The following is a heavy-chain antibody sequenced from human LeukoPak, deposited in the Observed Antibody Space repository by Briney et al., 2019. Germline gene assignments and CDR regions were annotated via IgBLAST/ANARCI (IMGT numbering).Heavy chain of an antibody. V-gene: IGHV4-61*01. CDR2: IYYSGST. CDR1: GGSVSSGSYY. Sequence: SETLSLTCTVSGGSVSSGSYYWSWIRQPPGKGLEWIGYIYYSGSTNYNPSLKSRVTISVDTSKNQFSLKLSSVTAADTAVYYCARGSRGYLGYFHHWGQGTLVTVSS. CDR3: ARGSRGYLGYFHH. J-gene: IGHJ1*01. D-gene: IGHD3-22*01.